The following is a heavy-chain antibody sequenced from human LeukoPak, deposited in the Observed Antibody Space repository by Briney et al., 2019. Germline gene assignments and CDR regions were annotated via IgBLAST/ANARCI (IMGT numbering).Heavy chain of an antibody. CDR2: IIPMSGTV. CDR3: ATTDY. V-gene: IGHV1-69*05. J-gene: IGHJ4*02. CDR1: GGTFTSYT. Sequence: SVKVSCKASGGTFTSYTVSWVRQAPGQGLEWMGRIIPMSGTVKYAQKFQGRVTITTDESTSTTYMELSSLRSEDTAVYYCATTDYWGQGTLVTVSS.